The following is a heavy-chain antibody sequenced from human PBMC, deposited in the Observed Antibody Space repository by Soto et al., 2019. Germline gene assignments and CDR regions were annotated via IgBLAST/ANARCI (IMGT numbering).Heavy chain of an antibody. D-gene: IGHD6-13*01. CDR2: IYPGDSDT. Sequence: PGESLKISCKGSGYSFTSYWIGWVRQMPGKGLEWMGIIYPGDSDTRYSPSFQGQVTISADKSISTAYLQWSSLKASDTAMYYCARLGSAAGLNFGQWWDYWGQGTLVTVSS. CDR3: ARLGSAAGLNFGQWWDY. CDR1: GYSFTSYW. J-gene: IGHJ4*02. V-gene: IGHV5-51*01.